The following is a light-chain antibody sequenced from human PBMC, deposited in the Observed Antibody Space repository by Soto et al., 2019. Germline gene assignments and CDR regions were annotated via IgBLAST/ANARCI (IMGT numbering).Light chain of an antibody. CDR1: HSVSRTY. J-gene: IGKJ5*01. Sequence: EIVLTQSPRTLSLSPRARATLSCRASHSVSRTYLAWYQQQPGQAPRLLIYGASDRATGTPDRFSGSGSGTDFTLTISSLEPEDFAVYYCQQRSNWPTFGQGTRLEIK. V-gene: IGKV3D-20*02. CDR2: GAS. CDR3: QQRSNWPT.